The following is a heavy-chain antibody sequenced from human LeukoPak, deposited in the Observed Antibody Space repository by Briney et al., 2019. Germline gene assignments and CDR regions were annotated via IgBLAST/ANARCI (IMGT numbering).Heavy chain of an antibody. CDR1: GGSFSGYY. V-gene: IGHV4-34*01. CDR3: ARSDRLVATTFDY. D-gene: IGHD5-12*01. J-gene: IGHJ4*02. CDR2: INHSGST. Sequence: SETLSLTCAVYGGSFSGYYWSWIRQPPGKGLEWIGEINHSGSTNYNPSLKSRVTISVDTSKNQFSLKLSSVTAADTAVYYCARSDRLVATTFDYWGQGTLVTVSS.